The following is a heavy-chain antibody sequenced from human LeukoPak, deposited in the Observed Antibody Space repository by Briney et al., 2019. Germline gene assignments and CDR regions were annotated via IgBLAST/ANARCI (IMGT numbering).Heavy chain of an antibody. J-gene: IGHJ4*02. CDR2: IYSGGST. V-gene: IGHV3-53*04. D-gene: IGHD5-18*01. CDR1: GFTVSSNY. Sequence: GGSLRLSCAASGFTVSSNYMSWVRQAPGKGLEWVSLIYSGGSTYYADSVKGRFTISRHNSKNTLYLQMNSLRAEDTAVYYCASSDTAMASDYWGQGTLVTVS. CDR3: ASSDTAMASDY.